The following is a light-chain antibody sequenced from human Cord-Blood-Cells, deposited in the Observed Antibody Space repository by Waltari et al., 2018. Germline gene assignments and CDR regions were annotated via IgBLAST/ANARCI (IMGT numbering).Light chain of an antibody. CDR3: SSYTSSSTLVV. Sequence: QSALTQPASVSGSPGQSITISCNRTSSDVGGYNYVSWYQQHPGKAPKLMIYDVSNRPSGVPSRFSGSTSGNTASLTISGLQAEDEADYYCSSYTSSSTLVVFGTGTKVTVL. CDR1: SSDVGGYNY. CDR2: DVS. V-gene: IGLV2-14*01. J-gene: IGLJ1*01.